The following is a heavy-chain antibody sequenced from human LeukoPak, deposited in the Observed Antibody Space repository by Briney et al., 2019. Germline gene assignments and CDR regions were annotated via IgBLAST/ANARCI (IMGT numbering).Heavy chain of an antibody. J-gene: IGHJ4*02. CDR3: ARDLGIVGATDY. Sequence: GGSLRLSCAASGFTFSNYDIHWVRQATGKGLEWVSVIGNAGDTCYHGSVKGRFTISRDNAKNSLYLQMNSLRAEDTAVYYCARDLGIVGATDYWGQGTLVTVSS. CDR2: IGNAGDT. D-gene: IGHD1-26*01. V-gene: IGHV3-13*01. CDR1: GFTFSNYD.